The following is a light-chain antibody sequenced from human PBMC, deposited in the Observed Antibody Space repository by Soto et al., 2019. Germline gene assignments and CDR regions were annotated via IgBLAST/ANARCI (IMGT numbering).Light chain of an antibody. Sequence: SYELTQPPSVSVAPGQTARITCGGDNIGSKSVHWYQQKPGQAPVLVVYDDRDRPSGIPERFSGSNSGNTATLTISRVEAGDEADYYCQVWDSTSDHYVFGSGTKLTVL. CDR2: DDR. V-gene: IGLV3-21*02. CDR3: QVWDSTSDHYV. J-gene: IGLJ1*01. CDR1: NIGSKS.